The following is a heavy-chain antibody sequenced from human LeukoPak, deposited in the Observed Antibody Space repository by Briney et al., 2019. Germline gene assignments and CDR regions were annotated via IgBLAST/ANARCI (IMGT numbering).Heavy chain of an antibody. Sequence: SETLSLTCTVSSGSISSDYWWSWVRQPPGKGLEWIAEVSLGGGTTYNPSLRSRVIVSVDKSKNQFSLNLTSVTAADTAVYYCAGIRDGYNDAYDIWGQGTMVTVSS. V-gene: IGHV4-4*02. CDR2: VSLGGGT. CDR1: SGSISSDYW. CDR3: AGIRDGYNDAYDI. D-gene: IGHD5-24*01. J-gene: IGHJ3*02.